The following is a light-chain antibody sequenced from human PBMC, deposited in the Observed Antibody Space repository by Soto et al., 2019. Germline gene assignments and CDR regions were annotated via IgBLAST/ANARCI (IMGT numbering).Light chain of an antibody. CDR3: QQYNNWPLT. Sequence: EILLTQIPSTLSLSPGERATLSRRASQNVTSSYLAWYQQKPGQAPRLLIYGASSRATGIPVRFSGSGSGTEFTLTISSLQSEDFAVYYCQQYNNWPLTFGQGTRLEIK. V-gene: IGKV3-15*01. J-gene: IGKJ5*01. CDR1: QNVTSSY. CDR2: GAS.